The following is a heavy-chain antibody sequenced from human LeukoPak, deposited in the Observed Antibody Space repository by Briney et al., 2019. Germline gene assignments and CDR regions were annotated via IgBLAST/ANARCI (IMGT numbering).Heavy chain of an antibody. Sequence: EASVTVSCKASGYTFTSYGISWVRQAPGQGLEWMGWISAYNGNTNYAQKLQGRVTMTTDTSTSTAYMELRSLRSDDTAVYYCARVPRITYSPAPFDYWGQGTLVTVSS. CDR3: ARVPRITYSPAPFDY. D-gene: IGHD2-15*01. J-gene: IGHJ4*02. CDR2: ISAYNGNT. CDR1: GYTFTSYG. V-gene: IGHV1-18*01.